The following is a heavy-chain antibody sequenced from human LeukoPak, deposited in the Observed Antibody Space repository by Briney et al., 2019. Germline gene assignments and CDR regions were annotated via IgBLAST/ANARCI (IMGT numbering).Heavy chain of an antibody. J-gene: IGHJ3*02. CDR2: ISSSGSTI. V-gene: IGHV3-11*04. Sequence: GGSLRLSCAASGFTFSDYYMSWIRQAPGKGLEWVSYISSSGSTIYYADSVKGRFTISRDNAKNSLYLQTNSLRAEDTAVYYCARDRSTVTTRKRGWAFDIWGQGTMVTASS. CDR1: GFTFSDYY. D-gene: IGHD4-17*01. CDR3: ARDRSTVTTRKRGWAFDI.